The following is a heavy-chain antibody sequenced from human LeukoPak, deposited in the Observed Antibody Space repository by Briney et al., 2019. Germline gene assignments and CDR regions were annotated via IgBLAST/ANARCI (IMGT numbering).Heavy chain of an antibody. D-gene: IGHD6-19*01. CDR3: AKDSEQWLVFIDY. Sequence: GGSLRLSCAASGFTFSSYAMSWVRQAPGKGLEWVSAISGSGGSTYYADSAKGRFTISRDNSKNTLYLQMNSLRAEDTAVYYCAKDSEQWLVFIDYWGQGTLVTVSS. CDR1: GFTFSSYA. V-gene: IGHV3-23*01. J-gene: IGHJ4*02. CDR2: ISGSGGST.